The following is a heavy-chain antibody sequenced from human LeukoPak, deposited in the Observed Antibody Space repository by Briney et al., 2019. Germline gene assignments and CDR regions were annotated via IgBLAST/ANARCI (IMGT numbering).Heavy chain of an antibody. D-gene: IGHD1-26*01. J-gene: IGHJ4*02. CDR3: VRDTGGSGSYPDY. V-gene: IGHV3-7*01. CDR1: VFTFSNYW. Sequence: GGSLRLSCAASVFTFSNYWITWVRQAPGKGLECVANIKKDESEKYYVDYVRGRFTISTDNGKNSMYLQLNRLRAEDTDVYYCVRDTGGSGSYPDYWGQGTLVTVSS. CDR2: IKKDESEK.